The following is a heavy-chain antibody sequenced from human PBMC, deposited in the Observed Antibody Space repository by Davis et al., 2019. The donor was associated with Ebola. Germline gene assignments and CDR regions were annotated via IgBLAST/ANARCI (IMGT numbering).Heavy chain of an antibody. CDR2: IYWDDDK. CDR1: GFSLTTSGVG. J-gene: IGHJ3*01. Sequence: SGPTLVKPTQTLTLTCTFSGFSLTTSGVGVGWIRQPPGKALEWLALIYWDDDKRYSPSLKSRLSITKDTSKNQVFLTVTNMDHVDTATYYCAKFRSDDAFDVWGPGTMVTVSS. CDR3: AKFRSDDAFDV. V-gene: IGHV2-5*02.